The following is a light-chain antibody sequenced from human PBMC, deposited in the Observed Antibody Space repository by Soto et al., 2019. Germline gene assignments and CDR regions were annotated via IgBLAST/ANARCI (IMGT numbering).Light chain of an antibody. CDR3: VQHYSYPLT. V-gene: IGKV1-17*02. Sequence: DIPMTQSPSSLSASVGDRVTITCRASQDIGTDLGWYQQKPGKAPERLIYEASELQSGVPLRFSGSGSGTEFTLTINNLQPEDFTTYYCVQHYSYPLTFGGGTRVEI. J-gene: IGKJ4*01. CDR1: QDIGTD. CDR2: EAS.